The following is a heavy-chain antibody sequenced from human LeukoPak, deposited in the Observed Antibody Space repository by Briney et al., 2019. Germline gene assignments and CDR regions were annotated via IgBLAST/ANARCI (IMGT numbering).Heavy chain of an antibody. J-gene: IGHJ4*02. CDR2: IIPIFGTA. CDR3: ARNGDSSGYYRDY. Sequence: SVKVSCKASGGTFSSYAISWVRQAPGQGLERMGGIIPIFGTANYAQKFQGRVTITADESTSTAYMELSSLRSEDTAVYYCARNGDSSGYYRDYWGQGTLVTVSS. V-gene: IGHV1-69*13. CDR1: GGTFSSYA. D-gene: IGHD3-22*01.